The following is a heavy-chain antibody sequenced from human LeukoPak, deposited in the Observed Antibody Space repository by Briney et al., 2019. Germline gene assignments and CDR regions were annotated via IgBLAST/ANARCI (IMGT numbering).Heavy chain of an antibody. V-gene: IGHV4-59*01. CDR3: ARDMYSTRWYGSFDV. CDR2: IYDSGST. D-gene: IGHD6-13*01. Sequence: PSETLSLTCTVSGGSISSYYWSWIRQPPGKGLEWIGYIYDSGSTNYNPSLKSRVIISVDTSKNQFSLKLSSVTAADTAVYYCARDMYSTRWYGSFDVWGQGTMVTVSS. CDR1: GGSISSYY. J-gene: IGHJ3*01.